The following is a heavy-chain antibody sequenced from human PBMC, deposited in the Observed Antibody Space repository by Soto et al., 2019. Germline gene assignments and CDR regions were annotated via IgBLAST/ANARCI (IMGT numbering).Heavy chain of an antibody. CDR1: GYSISSGYY. CDR2: IYHSGST. J-gene: IGHJ5*02. V-gene: IGHV4-38-2*02. CDR3: ARVQTTVVFNWFDP. D-gene: IGHD4-17*01. Sequence: SETLSLTCTVSGYSISSGYYWGWIRQPPGKGLEWIGSIYHSGSTYYNPSLKSRVTISVDTSKNQFSLKLSSVTAADTAVYYCARVQTTVVFNWFDPWGQGTLVTVSS.